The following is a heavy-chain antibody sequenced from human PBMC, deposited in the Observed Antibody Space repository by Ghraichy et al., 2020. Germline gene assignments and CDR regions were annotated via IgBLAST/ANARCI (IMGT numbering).Heavy chain of an antibody. V-gene: IGHV1-8*01. CDR3: ARVVVVPAAILSGWFDP. J-gene: IGHJ5*02. CDR2: MNPNSGNT. CDR1: GYTFTSYD. Sequence: ASVKVSCKASGYTFTSYDINWVRQATGQGLEWMGWMNPNSGNTGYAQKFQGRVTMTRNTSISTAYMELSSLRSEDTAVYYCARVVVVPAAILSGWFDPWGQGTLVTVSS. D-gene: IGHD2-2*02.